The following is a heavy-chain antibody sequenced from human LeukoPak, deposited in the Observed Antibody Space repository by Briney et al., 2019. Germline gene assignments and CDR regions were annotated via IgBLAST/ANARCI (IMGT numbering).Heavy chain of an antibody. D-gene: IGHD3-22*01. CDR3: AKSSSGYTDALDI. Sequence: GGSLRLSCAASGFTFSSYAMTWVRQAPGKGLDWVSVISGSGVSTYYADSVKGRFTISRDNSKNTLYLQMNSLRAEDTAVYCCAKSSSGYTDALDIWGQGTMVTVSS. CDR2: ISGSGVST. V-gene: IGHV3-23*01. CDR1: GFTFSSYA. J-gene: IGHJ3*02.